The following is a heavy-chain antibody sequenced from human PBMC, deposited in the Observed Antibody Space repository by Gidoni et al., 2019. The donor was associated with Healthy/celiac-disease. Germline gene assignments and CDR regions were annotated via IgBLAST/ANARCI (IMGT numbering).Heavy chain of an antibody. D-gene: IGHD3-10*01. Sequence: EVQLVESGGGLVQPGRSLRLSCTASGFTFGAYAMSWFRQAPGKGLEWVGFIRSKAYGGTTEYAASVKGRFTISRDDSKSIAYLQMNSLKTEDTDVYYCTRGGSGDNYYYGMDVWGQGTTVTVSS. CDR1: GFTFGAYA. J-gene: IGHJ6*02. CDR3: TRGGSGDNYYYGMDV. V-gene: IGHV3-49*03. CDR2: IRSKAYGGTT.